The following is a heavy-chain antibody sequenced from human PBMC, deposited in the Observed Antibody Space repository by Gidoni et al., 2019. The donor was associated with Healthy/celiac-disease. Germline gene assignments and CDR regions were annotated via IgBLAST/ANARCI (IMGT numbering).Heavy chain of an antibody. D-gene: IGHD2-8*01. V-gene: IGHV4-61*02. CDR2: IYTSGST. CDR1: GGSISSGSYY. J-gene: IGHJ4*02. Sequence: QGQLQESGPGLVKPSQTLSLTCTVSGGSISSGSYYWRWIRQPAGKGLEWIGRIYTSGSTNYNPSLKSRVTISVDTSKNQFSLKLSSVTAADTAVYYCARERSAAGYCTNGVCYTDDYWGQGTLVTVSS. CDR3: ARERSAAGYCTNGVCYTDDY.